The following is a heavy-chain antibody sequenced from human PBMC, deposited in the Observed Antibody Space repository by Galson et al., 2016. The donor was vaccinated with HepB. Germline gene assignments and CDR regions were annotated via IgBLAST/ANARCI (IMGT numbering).Heavy chain of an antibody. V-gene: IGHV3-30*04. CDR3: AREGGSSGAAGWFDP. Sequence: SLRLSCAASGFTLTSNPMHWVRQAPVRGLEWVALISNDGSNKQYADSVEGRFTISRDTSDNTLYLQMNSLRAEDTALYYCAREGGSSGAAGWFDPWGQGTLVTVSS. D-gene: IGHD6-6*01. CDR2: ISNDGSNK. CDR1: GFTLTSNP. J-gene: IGHJ5*02.